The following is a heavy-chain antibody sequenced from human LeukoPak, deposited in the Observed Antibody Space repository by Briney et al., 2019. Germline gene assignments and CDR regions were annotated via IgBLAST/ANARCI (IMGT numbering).Heavy chain of an antibody. J-gene: IGHJ4*02. CDR1: GFIFSDYA. V-gene: IGHV3-23*01. CDR2: ISGVGGTT. CDR3: AKAPRVYCSGGSCFLSY. D-gene: IGHD2-15*01. Sequence: GGSLRLSCAASGFIFSDYAMSWVRQAPGKGLERVSSISGVGGTTYYAESVKGRFTISRDNSKNTLDLQMNSLRAEDTATYYCAKAPRVYCSGGSCFLSYWGQGALVTVSS.